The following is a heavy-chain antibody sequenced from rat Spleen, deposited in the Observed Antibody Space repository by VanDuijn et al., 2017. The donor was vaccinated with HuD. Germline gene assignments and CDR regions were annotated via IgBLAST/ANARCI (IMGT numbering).Heavy chain of an antibody. V-gene: IGHV5-20*01. CDR2: ISYDGGST. CDR1: GFTFSDYY. D-gene: IGHD4-1*01. CDR3: SREGLEGYFDF. Sequence: EVRLVESGGGSVQPGRSLKLSCAASGFTFSDYYMAWVRQAPTKGLEWVASISYDGGSTYYRDSVTGRFTISRDNAKSTLYLQMNSLRSEDTATYYCSREGLEGYFDFWGPGTMVTVSS. J-gene: IGHJ1*01.